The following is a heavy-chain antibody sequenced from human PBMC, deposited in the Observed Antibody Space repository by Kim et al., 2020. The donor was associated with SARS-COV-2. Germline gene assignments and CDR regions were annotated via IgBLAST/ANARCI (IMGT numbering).Heavy chain of an antibody. CDR1: GFTFSSYS. Sequence: GGSLRLSCAASGFTFSSYSMNWVRQAPGKGLEWVSYISSSSSTIYYADSVKGRFTISRDNAKNSLYLQMNSLRDEDTAVYYCARDPHDHMVRGTLADYWGQGTLVTVSS. J-gene: IGHJ4*02. D-gene: IGHD3-10*01. V-gene: IGHV3-48*02. CDR2: ISSSSSTI. CDR3: ARDPHDHMVRGTLADY.